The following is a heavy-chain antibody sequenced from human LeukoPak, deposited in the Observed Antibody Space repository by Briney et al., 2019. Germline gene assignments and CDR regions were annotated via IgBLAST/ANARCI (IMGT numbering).Heavy chain of an antibody. Sequence: GGSLRLSCAASGFTVSSNYMSWVRQAPGKGLEWVSVIYSGGSTYYADSVKGRFTISRDNSKNTLYLQMNSLRAEDTAVYYCAREVAAAGTYSDYWGQRTLVTVSS. J-gene: IGHJ4*02. CDR2: IYSGGST. V-gene: IGHV3-66*02. CDR3: AREVAAAGTYSDY. CDR1: GFTVSSNY. D-gene: IGHD6-13*01.